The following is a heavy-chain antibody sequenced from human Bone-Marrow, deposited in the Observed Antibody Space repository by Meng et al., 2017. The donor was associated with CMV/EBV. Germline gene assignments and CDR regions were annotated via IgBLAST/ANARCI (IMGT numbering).Heavy chain of an antibody. CDR3: ARDVQYPNQYYYYYGMDV. CDR2: IKQDGSEK. V-gene: IGHV3-7*01. Sequence: GESLKISCAASGFTFSSYWMSWVRQAPGKGLEWVANIKQDGSEKYYVDSVKGRFTISRDNAKNSLYLQMNSLRAEDTAVYYCARDVQYPNQYYYYYGMDVWDQGPTVPVSS. J-gene: IGHJ6*02. CDR1: GFTFSSYW. D-gene: IGHD2-2*01.